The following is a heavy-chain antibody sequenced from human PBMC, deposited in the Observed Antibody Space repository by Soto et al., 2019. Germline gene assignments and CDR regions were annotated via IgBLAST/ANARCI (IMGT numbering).Heavy chain of an antibody. Sequence: QVQLVESGGGVVQPGTSLRLSCTASGFTFNSYGIHWVRQAPGTGLEWMALIEYNAKNRFYADSVKGRFSISRDNSRNAVYLQANGLRAEETAVYYCPRAGDDYCSVTRCFHYYGLDVWGQGTTVIVSS. CDR2: IEYNAKNR. D-gene: IGHD2-15*01. CDR3: PRAGDDYCSVTRCFHYYGLDV. V-gene: IGHV3-33*05. J-gene: IGHJ6*02. CDR1: GFTFNSYG.